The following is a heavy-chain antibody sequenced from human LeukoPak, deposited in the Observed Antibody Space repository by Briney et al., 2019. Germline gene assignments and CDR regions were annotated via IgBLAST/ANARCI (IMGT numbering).Heavy chain of an antibody. CDR2: IYYSGST. D-gene: IGHD4-17*01. Sequence: SETLSLTCTVSGGSISSSSYYWGWIRQPPGKGLEWIGSIYYSGSTYYNPSLKSRVTISVDTSKNQFSLKLSSVTAADTAVYYCARVVGDYVSRFVDYWGQGTLVTVSS. J-gene: IGHJ4*02. V-gene: IGHV4-39*07. CDR3: ARVVGDYVSRFVDY. CDR1: GGSISSSSYY.